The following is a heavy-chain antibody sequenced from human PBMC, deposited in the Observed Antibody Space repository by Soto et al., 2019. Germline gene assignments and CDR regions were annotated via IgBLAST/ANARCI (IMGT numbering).Heavy chain of an antibody. Sequence: QAQLVQSGAEVKKPGSSVKVSCKASGGTFSSHTFSWVRQAPGQGLEWMGRIIPALGTATYAQKFQGRVTITADESAPTVYMELNSLRSEDTAVYYCARPDFGDYWYFDLWGRGTLVTVSS. V-gene: IGHV1-69*08. CDR1: GGTFSSHT. CDR3: ARPDFGDYWYFDL. J-gene: IGHJ2*01. D-gene: IGHD4-17*01. CDR2: IIPALGTA.